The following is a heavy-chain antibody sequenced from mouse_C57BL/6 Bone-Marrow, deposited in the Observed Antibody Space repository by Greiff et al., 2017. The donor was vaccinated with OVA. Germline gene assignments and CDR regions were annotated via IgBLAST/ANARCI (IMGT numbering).Heavy chain of an antibody. V-gene: IGHV1-37*01. J-gene: IGHJ3*01. Sequence: EVKLVESGPELVKPGASVKISCKASGYSFTGYFMNWVKQSHGKSLEWIGRINPYNGDTFYNQKFKGKATLTVDKSSSSANMELLSLTSVYFAVYYCARSRPLRRGAWLAYWGQGTLVTVSA. D-gene: IGHD1-2*01. CDR2: INPYNGDT. CDR1: GYSFTGYF. CDR3: ARSRPLRRGAWLAY.